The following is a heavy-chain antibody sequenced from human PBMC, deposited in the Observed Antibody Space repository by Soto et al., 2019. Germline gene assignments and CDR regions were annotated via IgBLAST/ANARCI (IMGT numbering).Heavy chain of an antibody. J-gene: IGHJ6*02. Sequence: QSGGSLRLSCAASGFTFSSYGMHWVRQAPGKGLEWVAVISYDGSNKCYADSVKGRFTISRDNSKNTLYLQMNSLRAEDTAVYYCAKDHRGDDYYGMDVWGQGTTVNVSS. D-gene: IGHD3-10*01. CDR2: ISYDGSNK. CDR1: GFTFSSYG. V-gene: IGHV3-30*18. CDR3: AKDHRGDDYYGMDV.